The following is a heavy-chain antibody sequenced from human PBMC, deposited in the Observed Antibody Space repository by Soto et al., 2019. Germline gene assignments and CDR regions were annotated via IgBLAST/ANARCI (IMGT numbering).Heavy chain of an antibody. CDR2: MNPNSGNT. CDR1: GYTFTSYD. V-gene: IGHV1-8*01. CDR3: ARALPAAIFRTPVGWFDP. D-gene: IGHD2-2*01. J-gene: IGHJ5*02. Sequence: ASVKVSCKASGYTFTSYDINWVRQATGQGLEWMGWMNPNSGNTGYAQKFQGRVTMTRNTSISTAYMELSSLRSEDTAVYYCARALPAAIFRTPVGWFDPWGQGTLVTVSS.